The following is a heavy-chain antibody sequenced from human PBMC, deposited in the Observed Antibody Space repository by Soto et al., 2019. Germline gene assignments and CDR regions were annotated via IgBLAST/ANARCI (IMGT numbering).Heavy chain of an antibody. CDR2: ISYDGSNK. CDR1: GFTFSSYG. CDR3: ANTVLRDIQIGYYFDY. Sequence: PGGSLRLSCAASGFTFSSYGMHWVRQAPGKGLEWVAVISYDGSNKYYADSVKGRFTISRDNSKNTLYLQMNSLRAEDTAVYYCANTVLRDIQIGYYFDYWGQGTLVTVSS. J-gene: IGHJ4*02. D-gene: IGHD4-17*01. V-gene: IGHV3-30*18.